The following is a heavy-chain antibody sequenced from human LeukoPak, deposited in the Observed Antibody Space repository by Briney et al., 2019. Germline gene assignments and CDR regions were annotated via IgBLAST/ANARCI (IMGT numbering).Heavy chain of an antibody. CDR2: LSSSSTTI. CDR3: ARETVGIDY. V-gene: IGHV3-48*02. CDR1: GFTFNSYG. Sequence: GRSLRLSCAASGFTFNSYGMLWVRQAPGRGLEWVSYLSSSSTTITYADSVKGRFTISRDNAKNSLYLQMTSLRDEDTAVYYCARETVGIDYWGQGTLVTVSS. D-gene: IGHD4-23*01. J-gene: IGHJ4*02.